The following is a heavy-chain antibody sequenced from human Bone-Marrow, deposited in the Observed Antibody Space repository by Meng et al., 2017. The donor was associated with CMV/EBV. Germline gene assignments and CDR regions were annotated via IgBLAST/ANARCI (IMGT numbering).Heavy chain of an antibody. CDR2: TYYRSKLYN. J-gene: IGHJ5*02. V-gene: IGHV6-1*01. CDR3: ARVRTMVRGVLIFDP. CDR1: VSRNSAS. D-gene: IGHD3-10*01. Sequence: VSRNSASWNWIRQSPSRGLEWLGRTYYRSKLYNDYAVSVKSRITINPDTSKNQFSLQLNSVTPEDTAVYYCARVRTMVRGVLIFDPWGQGTLVTVSS.